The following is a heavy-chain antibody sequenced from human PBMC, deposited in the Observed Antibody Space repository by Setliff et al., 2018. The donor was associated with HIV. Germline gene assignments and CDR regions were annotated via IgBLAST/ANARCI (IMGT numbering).Heavy chain of an antibody. CDR3: ARGANYYDSSGHYDY. CDR1: GGSISSGGYY. V-gene: IGHV4-31*03. J-gene: IGHJ4*02. D-gene: IGHD3-22*01. CDR2: IYNSGRT. Sequence: PSETLSLTCTVSGGSISSGGYYWSWIRQLPGKGLEWIGNIYNSGRTYYNPSLKSRVTISVDTSEDQFSLKLSSVTAADTAVYYCARGANYYDSSGHYDYWGQGTLVTVSS.